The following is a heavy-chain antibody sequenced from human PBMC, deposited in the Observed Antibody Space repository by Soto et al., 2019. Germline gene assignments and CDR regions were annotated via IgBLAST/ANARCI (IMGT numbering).Heavy chain of an antibody. Sequence: QVQLQESGPGLVKPSQTLSLTCTVSGGSISSGDYYWSWIRQPPGKGLEWIGYIYYSGSTYYNRSLKSRVTISVDTSKNQFSLKLSSVTAADTAVYYCAREDGGYCSGGSCYVQHWGQGTLVTVSS. J-gene: IGHJ1*01. CDR2: IYYSGST. V-gene: IGHV4-30-4*01. D-gene: IGHD2-15*01. CDR1: GGSISSGDYY. CDR3: AREDGGYCSGGSCYVQH.